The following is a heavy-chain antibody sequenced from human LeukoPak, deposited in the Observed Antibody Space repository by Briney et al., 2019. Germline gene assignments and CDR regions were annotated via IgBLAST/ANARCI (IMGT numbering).Heavy chain of an antibody. CDR2: ISASGGST. CDR1: GFTFSSSA. J-gene: IGHJ3*02. V-gene: IGHV3-23*01. Sequence: GGSLRLSCAASGFTFSSSAMSWVRQVPGKGLEWVSGISASGGSTSYADSVRGRFTISRDNSKNTLYVQMNSLRDEDTAVYYCARDPYCSGGSCYNAFDIWGQGTMVTVSS. D-gene: IGHD2-15*01. CDR3: ARDPYCSGGSCYNAFDI.